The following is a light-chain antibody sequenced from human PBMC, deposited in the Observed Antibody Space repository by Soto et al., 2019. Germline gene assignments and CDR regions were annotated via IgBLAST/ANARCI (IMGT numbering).Light chain of an antibody. V-gene: IGKV1-9*01. CDR1: QVISTS. J-gene: IGKJ1*01. CDR2: ATS. CDR3: QQGNFFPWT. Sequence: DIQLTQSPSFLSPSIGESVTITCRASQVISTSLAWYQVKPGKAPKLLIYATSRVHGVPSRFAGSGSETDFTLTINNLQPEDSAIYYCQQGNFFPWTFGQGTKV.